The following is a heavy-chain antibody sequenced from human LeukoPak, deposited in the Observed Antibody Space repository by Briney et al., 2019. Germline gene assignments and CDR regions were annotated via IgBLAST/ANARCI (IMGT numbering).Heavy chain of an antibody. D-gene: IGHD3-22*01. Sequence: PSETLSLTCTVSGGSISSYYWSLIRQPAGKGLEWIGRIYTSGSTNYNPSLKSRVTMSVDTSKNQFSLKLSSVTAADTAVYYCVGTMIVVVPYYFDYWGQGTLVTVSS. V-gene: IGHV4-4*07. CDR1: GGSISSYY. J-gene: IGHJ4*02. CDR3: VGTMIVVVPYYFDY. CDR2: IYTSGST.